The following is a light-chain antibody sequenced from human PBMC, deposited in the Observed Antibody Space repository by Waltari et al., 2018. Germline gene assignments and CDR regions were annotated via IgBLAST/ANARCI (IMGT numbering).Light chain of an antibody. CDR1: QTISSY. J-gene: IGKJ2*01. Sequence: DIQMTQSPSPLSASVGDRVTISCRASQTISSYLNWYQQKPGKAPDLLIYGASGLQSRVPSRFSGRGSGTDFTLTISSLQPEDFATYYCQQSYSTPPYTFGQGTKLEIK. CDR3: QQSYSTPPYT. CDR2: GAS. V-gene: IGKV1-39*01.